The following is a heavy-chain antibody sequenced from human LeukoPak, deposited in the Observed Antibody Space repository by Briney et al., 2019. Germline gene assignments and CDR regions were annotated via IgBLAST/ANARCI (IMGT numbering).Heavy chain of an antibody. V-gene: IGHV3-23*01. CDR2: ISGSGGST. J-gene: IGHJ4*02. CDR1: GFTFNAYA. CDR3: ASNWRGCSSTTCYGGGLDY. D-gene: IGHD2-2*01. Sequence: GGSLRLSCAASGFTFNAYAMSWVRQAPGKGQEWASSISGSGGSTYYAGSVKGRFTISRDNSRNTLYLQMNSLGAEDTAVYYCASNWRGCSSTTCYGGGLDYWGQGILVTVSS.